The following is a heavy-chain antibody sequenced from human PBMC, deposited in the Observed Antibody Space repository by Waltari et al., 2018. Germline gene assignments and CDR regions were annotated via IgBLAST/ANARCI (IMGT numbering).Heavy chain of an antibody. Sequence: VQLVESGGGLVQPGGSLRLSCAASGFNFNIYTMNWVRRAPGKGLEWSSYISSQSTTSYYADSVNDRFTISRDNAKNSVYLQMNSLRAEDTAVYYCARDPLIGSVHGMDVWGQGTTVTVSS. D-gene: IGHD1-20*01. CDR2: ISSQSTTS. CDR3: ARDPLIGSVHGMDV. J-gene: IGHJ6*02. CDR1: GFNFNIYT. V-gene: IGHV3-48*01.